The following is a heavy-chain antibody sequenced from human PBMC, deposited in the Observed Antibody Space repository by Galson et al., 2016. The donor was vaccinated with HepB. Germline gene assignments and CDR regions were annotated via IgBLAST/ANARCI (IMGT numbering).Heavy chain of an antibody. CDR2: LFPGDSDI. D-gene: IGHD2-15*01. Sequence: QSGAEVKKPGESLKISCTGFGYTFSNYWIAWVRQMPGKGLEWMGILFPGDSDIKYSPSFQGQVTISADKSISTAYLQWSSLKASDTATYYCARREGYCSGGRCNGFDYWGQGTLVSVSS. CDR1: GYTFSNYW. CDR3: ARREGYCSGGRCNGFDY. J-gene: IGHJ4*02. V-gene: IGHV5-51*01.